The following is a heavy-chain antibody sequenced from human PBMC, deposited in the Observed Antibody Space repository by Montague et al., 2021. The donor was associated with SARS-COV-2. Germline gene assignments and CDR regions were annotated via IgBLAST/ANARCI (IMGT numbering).Heavy chain of an antibody. CDR3: ARGSWHIVVVTAIRDGYYGMDV. D-gene: IGHD2-21*02. Sequence: SETLSLTCAVYGGSFSGYYWSWIRQPPGKGLEWIGQINHSGSTNXXPSLKSRVTISVDTSKNQFSLKLSSVTAADTAVYYCARGSWHIVVVTAIRDGYYGMDVGGQGTTVTVSS. CDR1: GGSFSGYY. CDR2: INHSGST. V-gene: IGHV4-34*01. J-gene: IGHJ6*02.